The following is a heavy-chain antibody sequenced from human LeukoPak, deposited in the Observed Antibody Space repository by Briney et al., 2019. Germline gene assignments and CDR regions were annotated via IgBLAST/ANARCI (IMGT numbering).Heavy chain of an antibody. CDR3: ARVGYSGYDSGPVFNY. CDR1: GYTFTGYY. J-gene: IGHJ4*02. Sequence: ASVKVSCKASGYTFTGYYMHWVRQAPGQGLELMGRINPNSGGTNYAQKFQGRVTITRATSASTAYMELSSLRSEDTAVYYCARVGYSGYDSGPVFNYWGQGTLVTVSS. D-gene: IGHD5-12*01. V-gene: IGHV1-2*06. CDR2: INPNSGGT.